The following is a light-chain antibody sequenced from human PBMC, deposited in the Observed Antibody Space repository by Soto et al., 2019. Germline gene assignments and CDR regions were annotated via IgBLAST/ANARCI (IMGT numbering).Light chain of an antibody. V-gene: IGLV2-23*02. CDR1: SSDVGCYNL. J-gene: IGLJ2*01. CDR2: EVS. CDR3: CSYARSSTLV. Sequence: QSALTQPASVSGSPGQSITISCTGTSSDVGCYNLVYWYQQHPGKAPKLMIYEVSKRPSGVSNRFSGSKSGNTASLTIPGPQDEDDADYYCCSYARSSTLVFGGGTQLTVL.